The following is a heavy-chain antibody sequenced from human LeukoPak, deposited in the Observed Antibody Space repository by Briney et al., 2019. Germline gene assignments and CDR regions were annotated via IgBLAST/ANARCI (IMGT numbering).Heavy chain of an antibody. CDR1: GYTFTNYR. CDR3: ARHIPNRNHLRYYYYMDV. Sequence: GESLKISCKGSGYTFTNYRIGWVRQMPGKGLEFMGIIYPGDSDTRYSPSFQGQVTISVDKSISTAYLQWSSLKASDTAMYYCARHIPNRNHLRYYYYMDVWGKGTTVTVSS. J-gene: IGHJ6*03. D-gene: IGHD1-14*01. CDR2: IYPGDSDT. V-gene: IGHV5-51*01.